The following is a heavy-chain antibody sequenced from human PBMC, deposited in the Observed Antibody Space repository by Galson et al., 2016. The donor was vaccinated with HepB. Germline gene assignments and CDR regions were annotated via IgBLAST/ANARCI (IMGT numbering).Heavy chain of an antibody. J-gene: IGHJ4*02. D-gene: IGHD4/OR15-4a*01. Sequence: SLRLSCAASGFTFSSYAMHWVRQAPGKGLEWVTVTSFTGDNKYYADSVKGRFTVSRDNSRNTLFLQMNSLRVEDTAVYYCVRDPYGGYGYWGQGTLVTVSS. V-gene: IGHV3-30*04. CDR1: GFTFSSYA. CDR3: VRDPYGGYGY. CDR2: TSFTGDNK.